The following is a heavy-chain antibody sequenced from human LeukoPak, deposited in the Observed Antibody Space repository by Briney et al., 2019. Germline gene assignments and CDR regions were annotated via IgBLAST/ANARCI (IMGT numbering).Heavy chain of an antibody. CDR1: GGSVSSYY. J-gene: IGHJ2*01. CDR2: IYNSENT. V-gene: IGHV4-4*09. Sequence: SETLSLTCTVSGGSVSSYYWSWIRQPPGKGLEWIGYIYNSENTKYNSSLESRVTMSVDTSENRFFLKLGSVTAADTAVYYCARFYSGPSGWFVLWYFDLWGRGTLVTVSS. CDR3: ARFYSGPSGWFVLWYFDL. D-gene: IGHD6-19*01.